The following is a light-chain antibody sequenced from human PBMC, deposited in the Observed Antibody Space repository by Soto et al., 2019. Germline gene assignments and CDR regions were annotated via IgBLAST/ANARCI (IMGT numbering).Light chain of an antibody. CDR3: LQDYNYPPT. Sequence: AIQMTQSPSSLSASVGDRVTITCRASQGIRNDLGWYQQKPEKAPKLLIYAASSLQSGVPSRFSGSGSGTDFTLTISSLPPEDFATYYCLQDYNYPPTFGQGTKLEIK. J-gene: IGKJ2*01. CDR2: AAS. CDR1: QGIRND. V-gene: IGKV1-6*01.